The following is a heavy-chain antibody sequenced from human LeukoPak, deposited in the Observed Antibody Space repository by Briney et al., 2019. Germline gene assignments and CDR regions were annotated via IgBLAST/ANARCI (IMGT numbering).Heavy chain of an antibody. CDR3: ARVEYGDINSIYHHYMDV. V-gene: IGHV3-48*01. CDR1: GFTFSSYS. D-gene: IGHD4-17*01. CDR2: ISSSSSTI. J-gene: IGHJ6*03. Sequence: GGSLRLSCAASGFTFSSYSMNWVRQAPGKGLEWVSYISSSSSTIYYADSVKGRFTISRDNAKNSLYLQMNSLRAEDTGVYYCARVEYGDINSIYHHYMDVWGKGTTVTISS.